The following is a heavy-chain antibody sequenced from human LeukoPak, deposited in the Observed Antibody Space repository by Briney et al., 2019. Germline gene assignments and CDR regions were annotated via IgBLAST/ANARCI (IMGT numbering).Heavy chain of an antibody. V-gene: IGHV1-69*06. D-gene: IGHD1-26*01. Sequence: WASVKVSCKASGGTFSSYAISWVRQAPGQGLEWMGGIIPIFGTANYAQKFQGRVTITADKSTSTAYMELSSLRSEDTAVYYCARDLPSGSYSHDAFDIWGQGTMVTVSS. CDR1: GGTFSSYA. J-gene: IGHJ3*02. CDR2: IIPIFGTA. CDR3: ARDLPSGSYSHDAFDI.